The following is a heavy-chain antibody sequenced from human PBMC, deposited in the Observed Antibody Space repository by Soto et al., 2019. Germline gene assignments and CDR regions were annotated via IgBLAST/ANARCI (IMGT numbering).Heavy chain of an antibody. CDR3: AKGWYHDY. D-gene: IGHD2-15*01. J-gene: IGHJ4*02. Sequence: PGGSLRLSCAASGFTFSSYAMNWVRQAPGKGLEWVSVISGSGGSTYYVDSVKGRFTISRDNAKNSVYLLMNSLRAEDTAVYYCAKGWYHDYWGQGTLVTVS. CDR2: ISGSGGST. CDR1: GFTFSSYA. V-gene: IGHV3-23*01.